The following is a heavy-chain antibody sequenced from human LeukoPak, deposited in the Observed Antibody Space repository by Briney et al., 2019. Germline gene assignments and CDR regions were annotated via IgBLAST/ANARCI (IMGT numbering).Heavy chain of an antibody. CDR2: IYHSGST. V-gene: IGHV4-34*01. CDR3: AREDTAMVSFDY. D-gene: IGHD5-18*01. J-gene: IGHJ4*02. CDR1: GGSFSGYY. Sequence: SETLSLTCAVYGGSFSGYYWSWIRQPPGKGLEWIGYIYHSGSTYYNPSLKSRVTISVDRSKNQFSLKLSSVTAADTAVYYCAREDTAMVSFDYWGQGTLVTVSS.